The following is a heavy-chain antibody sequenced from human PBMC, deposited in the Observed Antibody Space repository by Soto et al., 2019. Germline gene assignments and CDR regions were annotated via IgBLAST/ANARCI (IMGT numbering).Heavy chain of an antibody. CDR3: ARILGGYNYVPYYFDY. D-gene: IGHD5-12*01. CDR1: GYSFTSYW. CDR2: IYPGDSDT. Sequence: GESLKISCKGSGYSFTSYWIGWVRQMPGKGLEWMGIIYPGDSDTRYSPSFQGQVTISADKSTSTAYLQWSSLKASDTAMYYCARILGGYNYVPYYFDYWGQGTLVTVSS. V-gene: IGHV5-51*01. J-gene: IGHJ4*02.